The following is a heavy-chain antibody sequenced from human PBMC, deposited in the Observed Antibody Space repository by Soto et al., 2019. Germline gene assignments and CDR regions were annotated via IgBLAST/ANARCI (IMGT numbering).Heavy chain of an antibody. V-gene: IGHV1-18*04. J-gene: IGHJ4*02. CDR2: ISAYNGNT. CDR3: AREGIAVAGTRGGYDY. Sequence: QVQLVQSGGEVKKPGASVKVSCKASGYTFTSHAISWVRQAPGQGLEWMGWISAYNGNTNFAQNFQGRVTMTTDTSTRTVYMELGSLTSDDTAVYYCAREGIAVAGTRGGYDYWGQGTLVTVSS. D-gene: IGHD6-19*01. CDR1: GYTFTSHA.